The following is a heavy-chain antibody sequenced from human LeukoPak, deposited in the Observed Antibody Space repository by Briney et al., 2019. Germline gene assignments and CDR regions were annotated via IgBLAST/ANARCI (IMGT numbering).Heavy chain of an antibody. CDR3: ATYTQNFGAPGTDY. Sequence: GRSLRLSCTVSGFTFSNYWMRWVRQAPGKGLEWVASIDKNGREKRYVDSVEGRFTISRDNAANSVYLQMTSLGAEDTAVYYCATYTQNFGAPGTDYWGQGILVTVSS. CDR1: GFTFSNYW. J-gene: IGHJ4*02. V-gene: IGHV3-7*01. D-gene: IGHD3-10*01. CDR2: IDKNGREK.